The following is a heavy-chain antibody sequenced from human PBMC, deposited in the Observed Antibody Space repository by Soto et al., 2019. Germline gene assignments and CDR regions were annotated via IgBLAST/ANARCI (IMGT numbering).Heavy chain of an antibody. CDR2: VYYTGDT. V-gene: IGHV4-59*08. CDR1: SGPDRSHN. CDR3: FRQGIHYPHGLVDV. D-gene: IGHD1-26*01. Sequence: QVQLQQSGPRLVKPSETLSLTCTVSSGPDRSHNWGWIRQPPGRGLEWIGYVYYTGDTAYNPSLSGRVTIPVHPCPNHISLTLNSVTAADTFGYYCFRQGIHYPHGLVDVWGQGTTVSVSS. J-gene: IGHJ6*02.